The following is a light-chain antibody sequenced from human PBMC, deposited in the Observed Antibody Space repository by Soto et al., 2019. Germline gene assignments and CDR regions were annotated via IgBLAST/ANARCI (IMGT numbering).Light chain of an antibody. Sequence: QSALTQPASVSGSPGQSITISCTGTSSDVGSYNLVSWYQQHPGKAPKLMIYEVSKRPSGVSNPFSGSKSGNTASLTISGLQPEDDLVYYTTSSKTNNPSQNVFRTRTKVPVL. CDR2: EVS. CDR3: TSSKTNNPSQNV. V-gene: IGLV2-14*02. J-gene: IGLJ1*01. CDR1: SSDVGSYNL.